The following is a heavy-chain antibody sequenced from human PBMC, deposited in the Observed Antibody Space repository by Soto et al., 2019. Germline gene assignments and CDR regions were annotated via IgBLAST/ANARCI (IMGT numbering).Heavy chain of an antibody. CDR3: AKDLDIAVAGALDY. D-gene: IGHD6-19*01. CDR2: ISGSGGST. Sequence: PGGSLSLSCAASGFTFSSYAMSWVRQAPGKGLEWVSAISGSGGSTYYADSVKGRFTISRDNSKNTLYLQMNSLRAEDTAVYYCAKDLDIAVAGALDYWGQGTLVTVSS. V-gene: IGHV3-23*01. J-gene: IGHJ4*02. CDR1: GFTFSSYA.